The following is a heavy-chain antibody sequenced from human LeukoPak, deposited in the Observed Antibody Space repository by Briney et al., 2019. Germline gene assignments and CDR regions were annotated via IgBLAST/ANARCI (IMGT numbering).Heavy chain of an antibody. CDR3: ARGNSGHCTGATCYALDY. D-gene: IGHD2-2*01. Sequence: PGGSLRLSCAASGFTFSSYAMSWVRRAPGKGLEWVSAISDDFGTNHADSVKGRFTISRDNSRNTLYLQMTSLRAEDTAVYYCARGNSGHCTGATCYALDYWGQGTLVTVSS. V-gene: IGHV3-23*01. CDR2: ISDDFGT. J-gene: IGHJ4*02. CDR1: GFTFSSYA.